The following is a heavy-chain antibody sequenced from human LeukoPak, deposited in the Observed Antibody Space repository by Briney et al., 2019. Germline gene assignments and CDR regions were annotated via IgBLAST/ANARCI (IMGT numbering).Heavy chain of an antibody. J-gene: IGHJ6*02. CDR2: IDYGGST. CDR1: GGSFSGHY. D-gene: IGHD2-15*01. Sequence: PSETLSLTCAVYGGSFSGHYWTWIRQPPGKGLEWIGEIDYGGSTDSNPSHKGRVTIAVDTSMNQFSLTLTSVTAADTAVYYCARGLRQGGTYGLDVWGQGNSVTVSS. V-gene: IGHV4-34*01. CDR3: ARGLRQGGTYGLDV.